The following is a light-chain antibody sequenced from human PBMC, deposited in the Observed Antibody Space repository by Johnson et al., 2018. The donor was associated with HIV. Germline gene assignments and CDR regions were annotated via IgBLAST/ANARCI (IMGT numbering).Light chain of an antibody. J-gene: IGLJ1*01. CDR3: GTWDNGLSAYV. CDR2: ANN. Sequence: QSVLTQPPSVSVAPGQKVTISCSGSSSNIGNNYVSWYQQLPGTAPKLLIYANNKRPSGIPDRFSGSKSGTSATLGITGLQTGDEADYYCGTWDNGLSAYVFGTGTKVTVL. CDR1: SSNIGNNY. V-gene: IGLV1-51*02.